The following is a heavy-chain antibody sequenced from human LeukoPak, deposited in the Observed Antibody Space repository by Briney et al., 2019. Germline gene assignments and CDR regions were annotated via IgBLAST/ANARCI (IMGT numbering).Heavy chain of an antibody. CDR1: GFTFSSYA. J-gene: IGHJ4*02. CDR2: VTDTGGNT. D-gene: IGHD2-15*01. Sequence: GGSLRLSCAASGFTFSSYAMTWVRQAPVKGLEWLSVVTDTGGNTYHADSVKGRFTISRDNSKHTVYLEMNSLRVEDTAVYYCAKGTVRSCSGPSCYPLDSWGQGTLVTVSS. V-gene: IGHV3-23*01. CDR3: AKGTVRSCSGPSCYPLDS.